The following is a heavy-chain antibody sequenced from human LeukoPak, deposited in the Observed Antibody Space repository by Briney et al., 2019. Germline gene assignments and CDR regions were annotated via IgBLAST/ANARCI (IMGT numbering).Heavy chain of an antibody. CDR2: INWNGETT. V-gene: IGHV3-20*04. Sequence: PGGSLRLSCAASGFIFEDNGMSWVRQAPGKRLEWVSGINWNGETTGYVDSVKGRFTISRDNAKNSLYLQMNSLRVEDTALYYCATHSYYYGSGSYPHYLDYWGQGTLVTVSS. CDR1: GFIFEDNG. J-gene: IGHJ4*02. CDR3: ATHSYYYGSGSYPHYLDY. D-gene: IGHD3-10*01.